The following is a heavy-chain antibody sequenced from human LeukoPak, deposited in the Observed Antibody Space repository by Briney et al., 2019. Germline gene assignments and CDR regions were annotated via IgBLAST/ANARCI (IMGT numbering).Heavy chain of an antibody. CDR1: GFTFSSYA. Sequence: PGGSLRLSCAASGFTFSSYAMSWVRQAPGKGLEWVPAISGSGGSTYYADSVKGRFTISRDNSKNTLYLQMNSLRAEDTAVYYCAKDWRGAPDFDLDYWGQGTLVTVSS. CDR3: AKDWRGAPDFDLDY. J-gene: IGHJ4*02. V-gene: IGHV3-23*01. D-gene: IGHD3-10*01. CDR2: ISGSGGST.